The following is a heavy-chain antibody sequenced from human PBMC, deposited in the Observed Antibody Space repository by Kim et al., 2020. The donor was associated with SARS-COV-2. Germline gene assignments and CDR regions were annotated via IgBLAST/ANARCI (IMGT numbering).Heavy chain of an antibody. CDR3: AREGQFHTSPLDY. CDR1: GFTFSSYS. CDR2: ISASGSII. J-gene: IGHJ4*02. Sequence: GGSLRLSCAASGFTFSSYSMNWLRRAPVKGLEWLSYISASGSIIYVADSVKGRFTVSRDNAKNSVYLQLNSLRDEDTAVYYCAREGQFHTSPLDYWGRGT. D-gene: IGHD2-2*01. V-gene: IGHV3-48*02.